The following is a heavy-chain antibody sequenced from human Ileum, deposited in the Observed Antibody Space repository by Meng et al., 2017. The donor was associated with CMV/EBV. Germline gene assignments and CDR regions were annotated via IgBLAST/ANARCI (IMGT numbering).Heavy chain of an antibody. D-gene: IGHD3-10*01. CDR3: ARNYGSGNWNFFHY. CDR1: GGSISNYY. Sequence: QVQRQGSGPGSVKLSGSLSLTCYVSGGSISNYYWSWIRQPAGKGLEWIAHIYTSGTTNYNPSLKSRVTMSVDTSRNQFSLKLTSVTAADTAVYYCARNYGSGNWNFFHYWGQGTLVTVSS. V-gene: IGHV4-4*07. J-gene: IGHJ4*02. CDR2: IYTSGTT.